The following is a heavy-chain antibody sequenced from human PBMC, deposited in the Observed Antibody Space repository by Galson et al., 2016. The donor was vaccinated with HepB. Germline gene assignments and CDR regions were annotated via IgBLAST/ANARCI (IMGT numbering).Heavy chain of an antibody. D-gene: IGHD6-13*01. Sequence: ETLSLTCTVSGGSIGSSSYYWGWIRQPPGKGLEWIGYIHHTGSTNFNPSLGSRATISKDTSKNQFSLKLTSVTAADTAVYYCARLQSSSWYGGWFDPWGQGAPVTVSS. J-gene: IGHJ5*02. CDR2: IHHTGST. CDR3: ARLQSSSWYGGWFDP. CDR1: GGSIGSSSYY. V-gene: IGHV4-61*05.